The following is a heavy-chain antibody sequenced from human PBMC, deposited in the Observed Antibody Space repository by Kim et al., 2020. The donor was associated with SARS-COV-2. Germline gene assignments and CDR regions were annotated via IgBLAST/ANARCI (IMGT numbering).Heavy chain of an antibody. CDR2: ISYDGSNK. J-gene: IGHJ4*02. CDR3: ASGNYEGYCSGGSCYSFNY. Sequence: GGSLRLSCAASGFTFSSYAMHWVRQAPGKGLEWVAVISYDGSNKYYADSVKGRFTISRDNSKNTLYLQMNSLRAEDTAVYYCASGNYEGYCSGGSCYSFNYWGQGTLVTVSS. D-gene: IGHD2-15*01. CDR1: GFTFSSYA. V-gene: IGHV3-30-3*01.